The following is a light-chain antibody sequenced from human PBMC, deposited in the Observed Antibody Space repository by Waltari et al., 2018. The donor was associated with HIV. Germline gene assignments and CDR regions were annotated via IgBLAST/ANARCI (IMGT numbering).Light chain of an antibody. J-gene: IGLJ3*02. CDR2: DTV. V-gene: IGLV1-51*01. CDR3: GTWDNRLHLRV. Sequence: QSVLTQSPSMSAAPGQRVTISCSGTTANIASNSVSWYQHRPGTAPKLLISDTVKRPPEISDRFSGSKAGTSATLDITGLQTGDEADYYCGTWDNRLHLRVFGDGTRLTVL. CDR1: TANIASNS.